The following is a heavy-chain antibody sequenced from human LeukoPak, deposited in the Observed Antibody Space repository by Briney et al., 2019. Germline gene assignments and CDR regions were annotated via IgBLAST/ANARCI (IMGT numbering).Heavy chain of an antibody. V-gene: IGHV4-30-2*01. Sequence: SETLSLTCTVSGGSISSGGYYWSWIRQPPGKGLEWIGYIYHSGSTYYNPSLKSRVTISVDRSKNQFSLKLSSVTAADTAVYYCARDSGVGRPFDYWGQGTLVTVSS. J-gene: IGHJ4*02. D-gene: IGHD1-1*01. CDR2: IYHSGST. CDR1: GGSISSGGYY. CDR3: ARDSGVGRPFDY.